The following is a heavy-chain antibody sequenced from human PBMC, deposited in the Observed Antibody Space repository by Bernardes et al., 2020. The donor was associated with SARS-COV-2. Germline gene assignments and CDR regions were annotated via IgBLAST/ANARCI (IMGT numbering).Heavy chain of an antibody. V-gene: IGHV1-46*01. CDR1: GYSFTNYY. J-gene: IGHJ6*02. CDR3: ARAPSDYYGMDV. Sequence: ASVKVSCKAYGYSFTNYYLHWVRQAPGQGLEWMAIIDPSGGNTRYAQEFQGRVTVTRDKSTSTAYIDLSSLRSEDTAVYYCARAPSDYYGMDVWGQGTTVTVSS. CDR2: IDPSGGNT. D-gene: IGHD4-17*01.